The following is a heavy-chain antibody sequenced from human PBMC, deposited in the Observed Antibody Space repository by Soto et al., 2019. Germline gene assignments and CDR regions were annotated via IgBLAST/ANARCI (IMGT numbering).Heavy chain of an antibody. V-gene: IGHV4-59*01. Sequence: PSETLSLTCSVSGDSIRSYYWTWIRQPPGKGLQWIGYVFHTGNTNYNPSLKSRVTISEDASKNQVSLRLTSVTAADTAVYFCAREQDNLKIWGQGALVTVSS. CDR3: AREQDNLKI. D-gene: IGHD1-20*01. CDR1: GDSIRSYY. J-gene: IGHJ4*02. CDR2: VFHTGNT.